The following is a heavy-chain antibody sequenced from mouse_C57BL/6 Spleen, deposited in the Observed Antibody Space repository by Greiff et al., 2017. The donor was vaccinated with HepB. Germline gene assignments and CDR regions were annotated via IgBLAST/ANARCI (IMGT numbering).Heavy chain of an antibody. J-gene: IGHJ3*01. CDR3: ASGPIDGTWFAC. D-gene: IGHD2-3*01. Sequence: QVQLQQPGAELVRPGSSVKLSCKASGYTFTSYWMDWVKQRPGQGLEWIGNIYPSDSETHYNQKFKDKATLTVDKSSSTAYMQLSSLTSEDSAVYCCASGPIDGTWFACWGQGTLVTVSA. CDR2: IYPSDSET. V-gene: IGHV1-61*01. CDR1: GYTFTSYW.